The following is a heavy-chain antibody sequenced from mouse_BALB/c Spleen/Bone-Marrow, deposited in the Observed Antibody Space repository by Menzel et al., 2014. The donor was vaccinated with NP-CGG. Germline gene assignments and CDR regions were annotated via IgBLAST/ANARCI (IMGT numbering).Heavy chain of an antibody. CDR3: ARSRYDGTYWYFDV. V-gene: IGHV1S29*02. CDR2: IYPYNGGT. J-gene: IGHJ1*01. CDR1: GYTFTDYN. Sequence: EVKLMESGPELVKPGASVKISCKASGYTFTDYNMHWVKQSHGKSLEWIGYIYPYNGGTGNNQKFKSKATLTVDNSSSTAYMELRSLTSEDSAVYYCARSRYDGTYWYFDVWGAGTTVTVSS. D-gene: IGHD2-14*01.